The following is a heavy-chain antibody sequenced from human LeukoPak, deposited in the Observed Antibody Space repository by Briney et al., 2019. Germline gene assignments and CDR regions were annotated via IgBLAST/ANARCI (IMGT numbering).Heavy chain of an antibody. CDR3: ARELLRGVINY. D-gene: IGHD3-10*01. Sequence: GGSLRLSCAASGFTVSSNYMSWVRQAPGKGLEWVSVIYSGGSTYYADSVKGRFTISRDNSKNTLYLQRNSLRAEDTAVYYCARELLRGVINYWGQGTLVTVSS. V-gene: IGHV3-66*01. CDR1: GFTVSSNY. CDR2: IYSGGST. J-gene: IGHJ4*02.